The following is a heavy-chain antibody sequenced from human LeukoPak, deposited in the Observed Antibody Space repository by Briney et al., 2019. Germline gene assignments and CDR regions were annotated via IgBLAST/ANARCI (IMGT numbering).Heavy chain of an antibody. Sequence: QTLSLTCAISGDSVSSNSVAWNWIRQSPSRGLEWLGRTYYRSKWYNAYAESLKSRITINPDTSRNQFSLQLNSVTPEDTAVYYCARAYSSGWYYFDHWGQGILVTVSS. J-gene: IGHJ4*02. V-gene: IGHV6-1*01. CDR3: ARAYSSGWYYFDH. CDR1: GDSVSSNSVA. D-gene: IGHD6-19*01. CDR2: TYYRSKWYN.